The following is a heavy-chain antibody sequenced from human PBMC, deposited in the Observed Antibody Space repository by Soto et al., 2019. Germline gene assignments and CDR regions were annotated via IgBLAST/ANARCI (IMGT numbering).Heavy chain of an antibody. CDR2: IYYSGST. Sequence: QVQLQESGPGLVKPSESLSLTCTVSGGSISTYYWNWIRQAPGKGLEWIGYIYYSGSTNYNPSLKSRVTMSVDTSKNQFPLKLSSATAADTAVYYCARSLVAPFDYWGQGTLVTVSS. V-gene: IGHV4-59*01. CDR3: ARSLVAPFDY. CDR1: GGSISTYY. J-gene: IGHJ4*02.